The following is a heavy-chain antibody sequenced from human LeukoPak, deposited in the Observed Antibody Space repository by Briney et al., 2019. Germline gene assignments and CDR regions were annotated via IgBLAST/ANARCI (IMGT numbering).Heavy chain of an antibody. Sequence: GGSLRLSCAASGFTFSSYWMSWVPQAPGKGPEWVANIKEEGSEKYYVDSVKGRFTTSRDNAKKSLYLQMNSLRAEDTAVYYCARVVDRGNYIIDAFDIWGQGTMVTVSS. CDR1: GFTFSSYW. CDR2: IKEEGSEK. D-gene: IGHD1-1*01. J-gene: IGHJ3*02. CDR3: ARVVDRGNYIIDAFDI. V-gene: IGHV3-7*01.